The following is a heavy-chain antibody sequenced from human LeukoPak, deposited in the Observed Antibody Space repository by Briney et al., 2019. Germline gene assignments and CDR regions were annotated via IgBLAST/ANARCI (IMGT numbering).Heavy chain of an antibody. CDR3: ARVIEQYYFDY. Sequence: SETLSLTCTVSGGSISSSSYYWGWIRQPPGKGLEWIGSIYYSGSTYYNPSLKSRVTISVDTSKNQFSLKLSSVTAADTAVYYCARVIEQYYFDYWGQGTLVTVSS. V-gene: IGHV4-39*01. CDR1: GGSISSSSYY. J-gene: IGHJ4*02. CDR2: IYYSGST. D-gene: IGHD3-10*01.